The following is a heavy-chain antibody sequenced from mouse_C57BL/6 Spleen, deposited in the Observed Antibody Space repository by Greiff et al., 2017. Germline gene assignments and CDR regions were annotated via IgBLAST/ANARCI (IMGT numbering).Heavy chain of an antibody. Sequence: QVQLQQSGPGLVAPSQSLSITCTVSGFSLTSYAISWVRQPPGKGLEWLGVIWTGGGTNYNSALKSRLSISKDNSKSQDFLKMNSLQTDDTARYYGARFYYYGSNLMDYWGQGTSVTVSS. D-gene: IGHD1-1*01. V-gene: IGHV2-9-1*01. CDR1: GFSLTSYA. J-gene: IGHJ4*01. CDR3: ARFYYYGSNLMDY. CDR2: IWTGGGT.